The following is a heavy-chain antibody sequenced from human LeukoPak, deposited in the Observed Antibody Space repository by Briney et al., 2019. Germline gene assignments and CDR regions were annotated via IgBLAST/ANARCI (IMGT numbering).Heavy chain of an antibody. D-gene: IGHD3-22*01. CDR2: IYYSGST. CDR1: GGSISSYY. Sequence: PSETLSLTCTVSGGSISSYYWSWIRQPPGKGLEWIGYIYYSGSTNYNPPLKSRVTISVDTSKNQFSLKLSSVAAADTAVYFCARRTYYYDSSGYYYYYMDVWGKGTTVTVSS. J-gene: IGHJ6*03. V-gene: IGHV4-59*08. CDR3: ARRTYYYDSSGYYYYYMDV.